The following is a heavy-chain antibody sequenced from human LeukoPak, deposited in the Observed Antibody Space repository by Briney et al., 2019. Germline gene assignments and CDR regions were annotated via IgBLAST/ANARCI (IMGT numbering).Heavy chain of an antibody. Sequence: ASVKVSCKASGYTFTGYYMHWMRQAPGQGLEWMGWINPNSGGTNYAQKFQGRVTMTRDTSTSTVYMELSSLRSEDTAVYYCAREVVQEDYSLGGWGQGTLVTVSS. CDR1: GYTFTGYY. J-gene: IGHJ4*02. V-gene: IGHV1-2*02. D-gene: IGHD3-16*01. CDR3: AREVVQEDYSLGG. CDR2: INPNSGGT.